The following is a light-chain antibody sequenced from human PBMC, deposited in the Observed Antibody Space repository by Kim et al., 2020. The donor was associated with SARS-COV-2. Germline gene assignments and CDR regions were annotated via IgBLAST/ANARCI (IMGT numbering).Light chain of an antibody. Sequence: PGERASLSCRASQSVSSDLAWYQQKPGQAPRLLIYDASNRATGIPARFSGSGSGTDFTLTISSLEPEDFAVYYCQQRSNWPPGLTFGGGTKVDIK. J-gene: IGKJ4*01. V-gene: IGKV3-11*01. CDR3: QQRSNWPPGLT. CDR1: QSVSSD. CDR2: DAS.